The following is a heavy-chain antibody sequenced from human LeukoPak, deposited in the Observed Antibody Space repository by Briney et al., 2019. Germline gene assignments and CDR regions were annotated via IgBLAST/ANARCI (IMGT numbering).Heavy chain of an antibody. Sequence: ASVKVSCKASSYIFPSYGISWVRQPPAQALEWMGWISDYNDNTNYAQKLQDRVNITTDTSARTAYMERRSLRSDDTGVYYCAREMGGIRNNHYYHSKSTWFDAGGQGTLVTVSS. D-gene: IGHD3-22*01. J-gene: IGHJ5*02. CDR2: ISDYNDNT. CDR3: AREMGGIRNNHYYHSKSTWFDA. CDR1: SYIFPSYG. V-gene: IGHV1-18*01.